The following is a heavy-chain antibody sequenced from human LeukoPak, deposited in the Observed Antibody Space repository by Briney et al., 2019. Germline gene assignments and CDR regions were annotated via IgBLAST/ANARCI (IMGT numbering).Heavy chain of an antibody. CDR1: GGSISSYY. J-gene: IGHJ4*02. CDR3: ARLSRDGYSLFDY. D-gene: IGHD5-24*01. Sequence: SETLSLTCTVSGGSISSYYWSWIRQPPGKGLEWIGYTYYSGSTNYNPSLKSRVTISVDTSKNQFSLKLSSVTAADTAVYYCARLSRDGYSLFDYWGQGTLVTVSS. V-gene: IGHV4-59*08. CDR2: TYYSGST.